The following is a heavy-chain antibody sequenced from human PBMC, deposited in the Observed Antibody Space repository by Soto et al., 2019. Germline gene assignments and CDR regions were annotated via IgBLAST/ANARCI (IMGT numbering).Heavy chain of an antibody. J-gene: IGHJ6*02. V-gene: IGHV1-69*13. D-gene: IGHD3-3*01. CDR3: ARAADDFWSGYWLPSYYYYGMDV. CDR2: IIPIFGTA. Sequence: SVKVSCKASGGTLSSYAISWVRQAPGQGLEWMGGIIPIFGTANYAQKFQGRVTITADESTSTAYMELSSLRSEDTAVYYCARAADDFWSGYWLPSYYYYGMDVWGQGTTVTVSS. CDR1: GGTLSSYA.